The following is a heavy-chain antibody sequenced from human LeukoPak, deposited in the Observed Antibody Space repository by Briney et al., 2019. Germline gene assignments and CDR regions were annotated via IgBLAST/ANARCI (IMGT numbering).Heavy chain of an antibody. CDR3: ASGFSSSPYFDY. V-gene: IGHV3-21*01. J-gene: IGHJ4*02. Sequence: GGSLRLSCAASGYTLSTFYMNRVRHARGRGLEWFSFITCSSSYIYYTDSVKGRFTISRDNAKISVFLQMNSLRDEDTAVYYCASGFSSSPYFDYWGQGTLVSVSS. CDR2: ITCSSSYI. CDR1: GYTLSTFY. D-gene: IGHD6-6*01.